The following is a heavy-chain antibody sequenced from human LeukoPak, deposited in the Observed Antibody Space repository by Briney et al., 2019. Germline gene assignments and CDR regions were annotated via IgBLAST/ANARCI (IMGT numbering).Heavy chain of an antibody. V-gene: IGHV4-34*01. D-gene: IGHD4-23*01. CDR2: INHSGST. Sequence: SETLSLTCGVYDGSFSSYYWSWIRQRPGQGLEWIGEINHSGSTNFHPSLKSRVTISLDTSKNQFSLTLSSVTAADTAVYYCARGRGGKPGDYWGQGTLVAVSS. CDR1: DGSFSSYY. J-gene: IGHJ4*02. CDR3: ARGRGGKPGDY.